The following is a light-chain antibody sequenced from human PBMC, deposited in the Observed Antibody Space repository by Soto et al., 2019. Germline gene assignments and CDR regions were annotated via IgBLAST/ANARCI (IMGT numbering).Light chain of an antibody. Sequence: EIVMTQSPATLSVSPGDGATLSCRASQSVSTNLAWYQQKPGQAPSLLIYGASTRATGTPATFSGSGSGTEFTLTISSLQSEDFVVYYCQQYKNWPYTFGQGTKLEIK. CDR1: QSVSTN. J-gene: IGKJ2*01. CDR3: QQYKNWPYT. V-gene: IGKV3-15*01. CDR2: GAS.